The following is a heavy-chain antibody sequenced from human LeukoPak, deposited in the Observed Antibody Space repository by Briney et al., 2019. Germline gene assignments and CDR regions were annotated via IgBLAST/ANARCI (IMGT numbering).Heavy chain of an antibody. CDR1: GFTFSSYS. CDR2: IDNIGDST. V-gene: IGHV3-64*01. CDR3: ARADCSSSSCYTISY. D-gene: IGHD2-2*02. J-gene: IGHJ4*02. Sequence: GGSLRLSCAASGFTFSSYSMNWVRQAPGKGLEFLSVIDNIGDSTFYANSVRGRFSMSRDNSKNTVYLQMDSLRAEDMAVYYCARADCSSSSCYTISYWGRGTLVTVSS.